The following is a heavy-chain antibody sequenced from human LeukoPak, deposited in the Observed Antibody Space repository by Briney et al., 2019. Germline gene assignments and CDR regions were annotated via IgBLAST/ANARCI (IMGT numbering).Heavy chain of an antibody. V-gene: IGHV3-64D*09. D-gene: IGHD2-15*01. CDR3: VKDKYPVVVAATLDY. J-gene: IGHJ4*02. Sequence: GGSLRLSCSASGFTFSNYAMHWVRQAPGKGLEYVSDISSNGGITYYAASGKGRFTVSRDHSKNMLYLQMNSLRAEDTAVYYCVKDKYPVVVAATLDYWGQGILVTVSS. CDR2: ISSNGGIT. CDR1: GFTFSNYA.